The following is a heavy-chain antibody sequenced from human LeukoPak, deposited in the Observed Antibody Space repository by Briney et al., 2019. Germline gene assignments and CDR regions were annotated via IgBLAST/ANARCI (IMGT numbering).Heavy chain of an antibody. CDR2: IYYSGTT. V-gene: IGHV4-31*03. CDR1: GGSIRSDGYY. CDR3: ARGSETDYGDYGWYFDL. Sequence: SETLSLTCTVSGGSIRSDGYYWSWIRQHPGKGLEWIGYIYYSGTTYYNPSLKSRVTISIDMSKNQFSLKLRSVTAADTAFYYCARGSETDYGDYGWYFDLWGRGTLVTVSS. D-gene: IGHD4-17*01. J-gene: IGHJ2*01.